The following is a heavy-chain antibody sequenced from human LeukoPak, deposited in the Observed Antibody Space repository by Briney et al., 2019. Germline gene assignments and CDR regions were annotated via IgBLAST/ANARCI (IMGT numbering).Heavy chain of an antibody. Sequence: EASVKVSCKASGYTFTGYYLHWARQAPGQGLEWMGWINPNSGGTSYAQKFQDRVTMTRDTSTSTAYMELSRLRSDDTAVYYCTRDPGDTAMAKYYFDYWGQGTLVTVSS. J-gene: IGHJ4*02. CDR2: INPNSGGT. D-gene: IGHD5-18*01. CDR3: TRDPGDTAMAKYYFDY. CDR1: GYTFTGYY. V-gene: IGHV1-2*02.